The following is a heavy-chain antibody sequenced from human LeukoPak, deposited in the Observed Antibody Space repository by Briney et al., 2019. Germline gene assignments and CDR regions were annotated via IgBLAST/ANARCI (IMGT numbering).Heavy chain of an antibody. CDR1: GGSISSYY. J-gene: IGHJ4*02. Sequence: SETLSLTCTVSGGSISSYYWSWIRQPPGKGLEWIGYIYYSGSTNYNPSLKSRVTISVDTSKNQFSLKLSSVTAADTAVYYCARQRGYSYANYFDYWGQRTLVTVSS. D-gene: IGHD5-18*01. V-gene: IGHV4-59*01. CDR2: IYYSGST. CDR3: ARQRGYSYANYFDY.